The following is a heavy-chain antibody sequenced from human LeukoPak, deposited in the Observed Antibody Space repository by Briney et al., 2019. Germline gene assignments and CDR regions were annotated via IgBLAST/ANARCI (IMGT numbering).Heavy chain of an antibody. Sequence: GGSLRLSCAASGFTFSSYWMHWVRQAPGKGLVWVSRINGDGSTTTYADSVKGRFTISRDNAKNTLYVQMNSLRVEDTAVYYCARDLDGSGNYHWFDPWGQGTLVTASS. CDR3: ARDLDGSGNYHWFDP. CDR1: GFTFSSYW. V-gene: IGHV3-74*01. J-gene: IGHJ5*02. D-gene: IGHD3-10*01. CDR2: INGDGSTT.